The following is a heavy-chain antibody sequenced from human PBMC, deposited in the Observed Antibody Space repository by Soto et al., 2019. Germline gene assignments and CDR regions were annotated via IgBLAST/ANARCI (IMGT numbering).Heavy chain of an antibody. J-gene: IGHJ5*02. CDR3: AREYVDWLQPGGGWFDP. D-gene: IGHD3-9*01. CDR1: GGSFSGYY. CDR2: INHSGST. V-gene: IGHV4-34*01. Sequence: QVQLQQWGAGLLKPSETLSLTCAVYGGSFSGYYWSWIRQPPGKGLEWIGEINHSGSTNYNPSLKSRVTILLGTSKNQFFLKLSSVTAADTALYYCAREYVDWLQPGGGWFDPWGQGTLVTVSS.